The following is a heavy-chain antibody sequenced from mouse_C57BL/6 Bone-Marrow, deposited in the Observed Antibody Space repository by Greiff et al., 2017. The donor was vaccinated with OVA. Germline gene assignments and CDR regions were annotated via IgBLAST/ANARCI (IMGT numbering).Heavy chain of an antibody. J-gene: IGHJ2*01. CDR3: ARGGLLLVDFDY. Sequence: QVQLQQSDAELVKPGASVKISCTASGYTFTDHTIHWMKQRPEQGLEWIGYIYPRDGSTKYNEKFKGKATLTADTSSSTAYLQLNSLTSEDSAVYFCARGGLLLVDFDYWGQGTTLTVSS. CDR1: GYTFTDHT. CDR2: IYPRDGST. D-gene: IGHD2-3*01. V-gene: IGHV1-78*01.